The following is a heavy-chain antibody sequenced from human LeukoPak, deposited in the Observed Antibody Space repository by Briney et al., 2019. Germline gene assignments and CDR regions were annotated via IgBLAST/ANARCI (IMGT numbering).Heavy chain of an antibody. CDR3: AREVLEYYGSGSYYRAYFDY. D-gene: IGHD3-10*01. CDR2: IKQDGSEK. V-gene: IGHV3-7*01. CDR1: GFTFSSYL. Sequence: GGSLRLSCAASGFTFSSYLMSWVRQAPGKGLEWVANIKQDGSEKYYVDSVKGRFTISRDNAKNSLYLQMNSLRAEDTAVYYCAREVLEYYGSGSYYRAYFDYWGQGTLVTVSS. J-gene: IGHJ4*02.